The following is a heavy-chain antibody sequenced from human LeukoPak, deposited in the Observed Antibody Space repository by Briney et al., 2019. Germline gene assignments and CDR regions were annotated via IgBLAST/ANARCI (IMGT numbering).Heavy chain of an antibody. CDR3: ATWSSGWEFDY. J-gene: IGHJ4*02. Sequence: GGSLRLSCAASGFTFSSYSMNWVRQAPGTGLQWVAHIKEDGSEKYYVDSVKGRFTISRDNAKTSVYLQLNSLRAEDTAVYYCATWSSGWEFDYWGQGTLVSVSS. D-gene: IGHD6-19*01. CDR1: GFTFSSYS. CDR2: IKEDGSEK. V-gene: IGHV3-7*05.